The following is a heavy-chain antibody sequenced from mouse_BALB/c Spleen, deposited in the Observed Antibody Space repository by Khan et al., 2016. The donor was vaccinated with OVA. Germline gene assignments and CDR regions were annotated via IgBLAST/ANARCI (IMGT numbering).Heavy chain of an antibody. CDR3: ARWGLLRTFDY. V-gene: IGHV1-20*02. CDR2: INPYNDDT. CDR1: GYSFTGYF. Sequence: EVQLQESGPELVKPGASVKISCKASGYSFTGYFMNWVMQSHGKSLEWIGRINPYNDDTFYNQKFKGKATLTVDKSSSTAHMELRSLASEDSAVYYGARWGLLRTFDYWGQGTTLTVSS. D-gene: IGHD1-1*01. J-gene: IGHJ2*01.